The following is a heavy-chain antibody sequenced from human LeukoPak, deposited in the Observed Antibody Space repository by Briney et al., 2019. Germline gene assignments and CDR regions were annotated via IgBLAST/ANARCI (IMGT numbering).Heavy chain of an antibody. J-gene: IGHJ4*02. D-gene: IGHD3-22*01. Sequence: PSETLSLTCTVSGGSITSTNYYWGWIRQPPGKGLEWIGSINYSGSTYYKPSLKSRVTMSVDTSRSQFSLKVNSLTAADTAVYYCARSVDRAPYFDYWGQGALLTVSS. V-gene: IGHV4-39*01. CDR3: ARSVDRAPYFDY. CDR2: INYSGST. CDR1: GGSITSTNYY.